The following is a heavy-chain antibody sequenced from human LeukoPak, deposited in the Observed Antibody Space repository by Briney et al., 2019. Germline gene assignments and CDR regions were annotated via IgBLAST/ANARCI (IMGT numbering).Heavy chain of an antibody. D-gene: IGHD6-19*01. J-gene: IGHJ5*02. CDR1: GGSISSYY. CDR3: ARQLAVAGSGVSWFDP. Sequence: SETLSLTCTVSGGSISSYYWSWIRQPPGKGLEWIGYIYYSGSTNYNPSLKSRVTISVDTSKNQFSLKLSSVTAADTAVYYCARQLAVAGSGVSWFDPWGQGALVTVSS. CDR2: IYYSGST. V-gene: IGHV4-59*01.